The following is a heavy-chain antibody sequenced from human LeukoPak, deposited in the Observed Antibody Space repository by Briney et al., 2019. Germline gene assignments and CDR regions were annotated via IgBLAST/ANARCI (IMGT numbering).Heavy chain of an antibody. D-gene: IGHD4-17*01. CDR1: GYTFTGYY. V-gene: IGHV1-2*02. Sequence: SVKVSCKASGYTFTGYYMHWVRQAPGQGLEWMGWINPNSGGTNYAQKFQGRVTMTRDTSISTANMELSRLRSDDTAVYYCARENGDYWTRNYYYGMDVWGQGTTVTVSS. J-gene: IGHJ6*02. CDR3: ARENGDYWTRNYYYGMDV. CDR2: INPNSGGT.